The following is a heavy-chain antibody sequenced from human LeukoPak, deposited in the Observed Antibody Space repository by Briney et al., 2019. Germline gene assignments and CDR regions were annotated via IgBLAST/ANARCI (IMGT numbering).Heavy chain of an antibody. CDR3: VSSFSTGYSTYWNY. V-gene: IGHV3-7*02. J-gene: IGHJ4*02. CDR1: GFTFSNYW. D-gene: IGHD1-1*01. Sequence: GGSLRLSCAASGFTFSNYWMSWVRQAPGKGLEWVASTNQDGSEKYYVDSVKGRFTISRDNAKTSLYLQMDSLRAEDTAVYYCVSSFSTGYSTYWNYWGQGSLVTVSS. CDR2: TNQDGSEK.